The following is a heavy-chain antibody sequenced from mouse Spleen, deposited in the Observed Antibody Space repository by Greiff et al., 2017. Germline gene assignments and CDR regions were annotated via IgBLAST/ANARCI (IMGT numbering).Heavy chain of an antibody. J-gene: IGHJ4*01. CDR1: GYTFTSYW. CDR2: IDPSDSYT. D-gene: IGHD1-1*01. V-gene: IGHV1-50*01. CDR3: ASRRYYGSSYVYAMDY. Sequence: QVQLQQPGAELVKPGASVKLSCKASGYTFTSYWMQWVKQRPGQGLEWIGEIDPSDSYTNYNQKFKGKATLTVDTSSSTAYMQLSSLTSEDSAVYYCASRRYYGSSYVYAMDYWGQGTSVTVSS.